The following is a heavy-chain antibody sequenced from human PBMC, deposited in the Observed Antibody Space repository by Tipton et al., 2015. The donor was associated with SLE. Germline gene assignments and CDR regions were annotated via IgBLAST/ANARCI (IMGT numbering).Heavy chain of an antibody. CDR3: ARASPEWSGYPVDY. Sequence: FTISRDNAKNSLYLQMNSLRAEDTAVYYCARASPEWSGYPVDYWGQGTLVTVSS. J-gene: IGHJ4*02. V-gene: IGHV3-48*01. D-gene: IGHD3-3*01.